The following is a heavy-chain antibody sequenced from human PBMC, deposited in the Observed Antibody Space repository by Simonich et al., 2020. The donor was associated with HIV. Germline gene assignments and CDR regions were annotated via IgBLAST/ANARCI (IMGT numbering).Heavy chain of an antibody. J-gene: IGHJ5*02. CDR1: GGSFSGYY. CDR2: INHFGRT. V-gene: IGHV4-34*01. D-gene: IGHD7-27*01. CDR3: ARGNQRANWGYPPRHWFDT. Sequence: QVRLQQWGAGLLKPSETLSLTCAVYGGSFSGYYWSWIPQSPGKGREGIGEINHFGRTNKNPSSKGRVTISLDQSKGLCSLKLPSVTAADTALYFCARGNQRANWGYPPRHWFDTWGQGTLVTVSS.